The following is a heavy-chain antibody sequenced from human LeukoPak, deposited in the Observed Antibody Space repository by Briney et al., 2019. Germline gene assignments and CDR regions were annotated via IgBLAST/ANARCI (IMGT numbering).Heavy chain of an antibody. D-gene: IGHD6-6*01. CDR2: ISSSGSTI. J-gene: IGHJ4*02. V-gene: IGHV3-11*04. CDR1: GFTFSDYY. Sequence: PGGSLRLSCAASGFTFSDYYMSWIRQAPGKGLEWVSYISSSGSTIYYADSVKGRFTISRDNAKNSLYLQMNSLRAEDTAVYYCAREITIAARPKLGYWGQGTLVTVSS. CDR3: AREITIAARPKLGY.